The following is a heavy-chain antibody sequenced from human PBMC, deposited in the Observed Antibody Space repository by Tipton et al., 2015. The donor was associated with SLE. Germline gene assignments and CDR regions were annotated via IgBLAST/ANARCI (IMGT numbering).Heavy chain of an antibody. V-gene: IGHV4-59*11. J-gene: IGHJ4*02. Sequence: LRLSCTVSGGSIRGHYWGWIRQPPGKGLEWIGYIYYSGSTNYNPSLKSRVTISVDTSQNQFSLKLNSVTAADSAIYYCARAYADFVFFAYWGQGTPVTVSS. CDR3: ARAYADFVFFAY. CDR2: IYYSGST. CDR1: GGSIRGHY. D-gene: IGHD4-17*01.